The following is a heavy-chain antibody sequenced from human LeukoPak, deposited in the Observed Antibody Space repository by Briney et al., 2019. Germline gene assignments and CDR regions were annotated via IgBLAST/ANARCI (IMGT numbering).Heavy chain of an antibody. CDR2: IYSGGST. Sequence: GGSLRLSCAASGFTVSSNYMSWVRQAPGKGLEWVSVIYSGGSTYYADSVKGRFTISRDNSKNTLYLQMNSLRAEDTAVYYCASPSSSGWRLYYYYGMDVWGQGTTVTVSS. J-gene: IGHJ6*02. CDR3: ASPSSSGWRLYYYYGMDV. V-gene: IGHV3-66*01. CDR1: GFTVSSNY. D-gene: IGHD6-19*01.